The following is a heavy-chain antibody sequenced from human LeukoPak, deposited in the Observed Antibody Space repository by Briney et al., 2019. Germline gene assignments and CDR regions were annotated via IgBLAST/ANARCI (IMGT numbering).Heavy chain of an antibody. Sequence: SVKVSCKASGGTFSSYAISWVRQAPGQGLEWMGRIIPIFGIANYAQKFQGRVMITADKSTSTAYMEPSSLRSEDTAVYYCARDRGEWYDSSGYYGDWGQGTLVTVSS. CDR2: IIPIFGIA. J-gene: IGHJ4*02. CDR1: GGTFSSYA. D-gene: IGHD3-22*01. V-gene: IGHV1-69*04. CDR3: ARDRGEWYDSSGYYGD.